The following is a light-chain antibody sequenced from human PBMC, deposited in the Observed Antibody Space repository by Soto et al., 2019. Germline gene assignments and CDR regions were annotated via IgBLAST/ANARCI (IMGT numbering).Light chain of an antibody. J-gene: IGKJ4*01. CDR1: QGISSY. CDR3: QQVNVYPST. CDR2: DAS. V-gene: IGKV1-9*01. Sequence: IEMTQSPSSLSASVGDSVTITCRASQGISSYLGWYQQKPGKAPNLLIYDASTLHSGVPSRFSGGGSGTDFTLTISSLQPEDFATYYCQQVNVYPSTFGGGTKVDIK.